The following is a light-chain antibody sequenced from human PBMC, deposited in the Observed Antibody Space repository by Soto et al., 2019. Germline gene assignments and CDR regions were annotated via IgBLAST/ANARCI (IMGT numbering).Light chain of an antibody. V-gene: IGKV3-11*01. CDR3: QQRSNWPLT. CDR2: DAS. Sequence: EIVLTQSPATLYWSTGERATLSCRASQSVSSYLAWYQQKPGQAPRLHIYDASSRATGIPARFSGSGSGTDFTLTISSLEPEDFAVYYCQQRSNWPLTFGGGTKVEIK. J-gene: IGKJ4*01. CDR1: QSVSSY.